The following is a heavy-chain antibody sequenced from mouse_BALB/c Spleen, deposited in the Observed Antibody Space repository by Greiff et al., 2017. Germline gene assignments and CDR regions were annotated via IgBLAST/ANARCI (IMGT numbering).Heavy chain of an antibody. CDR2: IRLKSNNYAT. J-gene: IGHJ2*01. V-gene: IGHV6-6*02. D-gene: IGHD2-3*01. CDR3: TRGGYYPYFDY. Sequence: EVQGVESGGGLVQPGGSMKLSCVASGFTFSNYWMNWVRQSPEKGLEWVAEIRLKSNNYATHYAESVKGRFTISRDDSKSSVYLQMNNLRAEDTGIYYCTRGGYYPYFDYWGQGTTLTVSS. CDR1: GFTFSNYW.